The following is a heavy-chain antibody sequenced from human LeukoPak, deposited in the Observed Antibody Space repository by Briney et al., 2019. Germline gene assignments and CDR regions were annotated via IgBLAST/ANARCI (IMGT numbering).Heavy chain of an antibody. CDR2: ITTDNGDT. J-gene: IGHJ4*02. CDR1: GYTFTGYA. CDR3: ARVENFWIRH. V-gene: IGHV1-3*04. Sequence: ASVKVSCKASGYTFTGYAMHWVRQAPGQRLEWMGWITTDNGDTTYAQNLQGRVTMTTDTSTSTAYMELRSLRSDDTAVYYCARVENFWIRHWGQGTLVTVSS. D-gene: IGHD3-3*01.